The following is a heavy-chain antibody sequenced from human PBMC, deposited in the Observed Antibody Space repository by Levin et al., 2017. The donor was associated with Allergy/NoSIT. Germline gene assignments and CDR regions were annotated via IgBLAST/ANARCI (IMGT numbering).Heavy chain of an antibody. J-gene: IGHJ4*02. D-gene: IGHD3-3*01. CDR1: GFTFSTYW. V-gene: IGHV3-7*01. CDR3: ARDPGTDFWSGYSD. CDR2: IKPDGSEE. Sequence: PGGSLRLSCATSGFTFSTYWMSWVRQAPGKGLQWVAHIKPDGSEEYYVDSVKGRFTISRDNAKNSLYLQMNSLAVGDTAVYYCARDPGTDFWSGYSDWGRGVLVTVSS.